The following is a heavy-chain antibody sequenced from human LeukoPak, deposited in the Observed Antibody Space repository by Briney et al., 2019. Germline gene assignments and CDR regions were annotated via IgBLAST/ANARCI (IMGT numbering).Heavy chain of an antibody. D-gene: IGHD2-15*01. V-gene: IGHV1-18*01. Sequence: ASVKVSCKASGYTFTSYGISWVRQAPGQGLEWMGWISAYSGNTNYAQKLQGRVTMTTDTSTSTAYMELRSLRSDDTAVYYCARGLGYCSGGSCPDDYWGQGTLVTVSS. CDR2: ISAYSGNT. J-gene: IGHJ4*02. CDR3: ARGLGYCSGGSCPDDY. CDR1: GYTFTSYG.